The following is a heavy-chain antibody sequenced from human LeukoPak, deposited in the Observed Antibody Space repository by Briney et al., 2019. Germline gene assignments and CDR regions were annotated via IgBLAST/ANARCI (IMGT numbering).Heavy chain of an antibody. CDR3: AREGLDTAMGFDP. D-gene: IGHD5-18*01. CDR2: ISSSGSTI. J-gene: IGHJ5*02. CDR1: GFTFSSYS. Sequence: PGGSLRLSCAASGFTFSSYSMNWVRQAPGKGLEWVSYISSSGSTIFYADSVKGRFTISRDNAKNSLYLQMNSLRAEDTAVYYCAREGLDTAMGFDPWGQGTLVTVSS. V-gene: IGHV3-48*01.